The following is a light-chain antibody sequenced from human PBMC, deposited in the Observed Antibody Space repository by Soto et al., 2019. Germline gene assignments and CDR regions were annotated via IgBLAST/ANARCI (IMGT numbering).Light chain of an antibody. J-gene: IGKJ2*01. CDR1: QSLLHSNGYNY. Sequence: DIVMTQSPLSLPVTPGEPASISCRSSQSLLHSNGYNYLDWYLQKPGQSPLLLIYLGSNRASGVTDRFRGSGSGTDFTLKISRVEAEDVGVFYCMQALQTPYTFGQGTKLEIK. V-gene: IGKV2-28*01. CDR2: LGS. CDR3: MQALQTPYT.